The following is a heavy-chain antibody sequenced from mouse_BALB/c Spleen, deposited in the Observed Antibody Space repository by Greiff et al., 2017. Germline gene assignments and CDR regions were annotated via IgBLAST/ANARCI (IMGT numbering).Heavy chain of an antibody. Sequence: VQLQQSGAELVRSGASVKLSCTASGFNIKDYYMHWVKQRPEQGLEWIGWIDPENGDTEYAPKFQGKATMTADTSSNTAYLQLSSLTSEDTAVYYCNAWAFITTVVATVDYWGQGTTLTVSS. J-gene: IGHJ2*01. D-gene: IGHD1-1*01. CDR1: GFNIKDYY. CDR3: NAWAFITTVVATVDY. V-gene: IGHV14-4*02. CDR2: IDPENGDT.